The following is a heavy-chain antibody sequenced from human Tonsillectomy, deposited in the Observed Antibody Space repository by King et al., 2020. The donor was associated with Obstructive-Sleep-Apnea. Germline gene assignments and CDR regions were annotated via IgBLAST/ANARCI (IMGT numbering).Heavy chain of an antibody. V-gene: IGHV4-39*01. D-gene: IGHD3-22*01. CDR3: ARHLNHYYDSSGYFDY. CDR2: IYYSGST. J-gene: IGHJ4*02. Sequence: LQLQESGPGLVKPSETLSLTCTVSGGSISSGSYYWGWVRQPPGKGLEWIGSIYYSGSTYHNPPLKTRVTIFVDTSKNQFSLKLSSVTAADTAVYYCARHLNHYYDSSGYFDYWGQGTLVTVSS. CDR1: GGSISSGSYY.